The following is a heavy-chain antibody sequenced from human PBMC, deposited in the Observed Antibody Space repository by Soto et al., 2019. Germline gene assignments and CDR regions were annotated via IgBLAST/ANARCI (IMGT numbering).Heavy chain of an antibody. Sequence: PSETLSLTCAVYGGSFSGYYWSWIRQPPGKGLEWIGEINHSGSTSYNPSLKSRVTISVDTSKNQFSLKLSSVTAADTAVYYCARGYLRSPDAFDIWGQGTMVTVSS. J-gene: IGHJ3*02. V-gene: IGHV4-34*01. CDR1: GGSFSGYY. CDR2: INHSGST. CDR3: ARGYLRSPDAFDI. D-gene: IGHD4-17*01.